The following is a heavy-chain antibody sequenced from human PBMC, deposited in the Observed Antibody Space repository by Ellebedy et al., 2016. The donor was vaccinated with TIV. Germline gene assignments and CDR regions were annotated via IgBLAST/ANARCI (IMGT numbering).Heavy chain of an antibody. D-gene: IGHD2-15*01. CDR3: AREVYGSGGFPGD. Sequence: GESLKISXAASGFTFSSFGIHWVRQAPGKGLEWVGVISDDATNQYYVASVKGRFAISRDNAKNSLYLQMNSLRVEDTAVYYCAREVYGSGGFPGDWGQGTLVTVSS. CDR1: GFTFSSFG. J-gene: IGHJ4*02. V-gene: IGHV3-30*03. CDR2: ISDDATNQ.